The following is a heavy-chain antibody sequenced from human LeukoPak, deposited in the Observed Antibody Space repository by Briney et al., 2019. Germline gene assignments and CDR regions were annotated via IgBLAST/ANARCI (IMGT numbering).Heavy chain of an antibody. CDR2: ISWNSGSI. Sequence: GGSLSLSCAASGFTFDDYAMHCVRHAPGKGLEWVSGISWNSGSIGYADSVKGRFTISRDNAKNSLYLQMNSLRAEDTALYYCARGRYCSSTSCYSDAFDIWGQGTMVTVSS. V-gene: IGHV3-9*01. CDR3: ARGRYCSSTSCYSDAFDI. J-gene: IGHJ3*02. D-gene: IGHD2-2*01. CDR1: GFTFDDYA.